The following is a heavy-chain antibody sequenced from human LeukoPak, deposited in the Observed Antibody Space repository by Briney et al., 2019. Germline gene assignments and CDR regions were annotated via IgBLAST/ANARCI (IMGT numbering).Heavy chain of an antibody. CDR3: ARDRSIVGATPGGGIFDY. CDR1: GFTFSSYA. V-gene: IGHV3-30-3*01. CDR2: ISYDGSNK. D-gene: IGHD1-26*01. Sequence: GGSLRLSCAASGFTFSSYAMRWVRQAPGKGLEWVAVISYDGSNKYYADSVKGRFTISRDNSKNTLYLQMNSLRAEDTAVYYCARDRSIVGATPGGGIFDYWGQGTLVTVSS. J-gene: IGHJ4*02.